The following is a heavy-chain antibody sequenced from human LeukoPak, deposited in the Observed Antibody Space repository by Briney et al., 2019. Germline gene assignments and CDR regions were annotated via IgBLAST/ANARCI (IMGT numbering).Heavy chain of an antibody. CDR1: GFTFSSYD. J-gene: IGHJ4*02. CDR2: ISYDGSNK. D-gene: IGHD1-26*01. V-gene: IGHV3-30*04. CDR3: ARKIYSGSYTAFDY. Sequence: GGPLRLSCAASGFTFSSYDMDWVRQAPGKGLEWVAVISYDGSNKYYADSVKGRFTISRDNSKNTLYLQMNSLRAEDTAVYYCARKIYSGSYTAFDYWGQGTLVTVSS.